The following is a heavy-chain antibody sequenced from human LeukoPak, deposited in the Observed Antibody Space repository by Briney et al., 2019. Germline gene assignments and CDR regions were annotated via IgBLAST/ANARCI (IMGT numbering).Heavy chain of an antibody. CDR1: GGSISSSSYY. CDR2: IYYSGST. Sequence: PSETLSLTCTVSGGSISSSSYYWGWIRQPPGKGLEWIGSIYYSGSTYYNPSLKSRVTISVDTSKNQFSLKLSSVTAADTAVYYCARDLFLRWELPYFDYWGQGTLVTVSS. D-gene: IGHD1-26*01. V-gene: IGHV4-39*07. CDR3: ARDLFLRWELPYFDY. J-gene: IGHJ4*02.